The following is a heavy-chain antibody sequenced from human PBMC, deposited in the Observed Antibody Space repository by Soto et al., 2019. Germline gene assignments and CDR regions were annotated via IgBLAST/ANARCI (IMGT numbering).Heavy chain of an antibody. CDR2: IIPIFGTA. D-gene: IGHD2-15*01. V-gene: IGHV1-69*12. Sequence: QVQLVQSGAEVKKPGSSVKVSCKASGGTFSSYAISWVRQAPGQGLEWMGGIIPIFGTANYAQKFQGRVTITADESTSTAYMELSSLRSEDTAVYYCARDYTVVRNYYYGMDVWGQGTTVTVSS. CDR3: ARDYTVVRNYYYGMDV. J-gene: IGHJ6*02. CDR1: GGTFSSYA.